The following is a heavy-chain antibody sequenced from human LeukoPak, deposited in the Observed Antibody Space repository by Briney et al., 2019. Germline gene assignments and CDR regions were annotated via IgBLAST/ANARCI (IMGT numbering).Heavy chain of an antibody. V-gene: IGHV3-7*01. Sequence: PGGSLRLSCAASGFTFSSYWMSWVRQAPGKGLEWVANIKQDGSEKYYVDSVKGRFTISRDNAKNSLYLQMNSLRAEDTAVYYCARWSHYCSGGSCYGRYYYYYYGMDVWGQGTTVTVSS. J-gene: IGHJ6*02. D-gene: IGHD2-15*01. CDR3: ARWSHYCSGGSCYGRYYYYYYGMDV. CDR2: IKQDGSEK. CDR1: GFTFSSYW.